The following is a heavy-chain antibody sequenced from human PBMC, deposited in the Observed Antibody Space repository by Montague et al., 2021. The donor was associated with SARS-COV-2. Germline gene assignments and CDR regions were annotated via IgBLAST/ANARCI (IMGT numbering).Heavy chain of an antibody. CDR1: GLTFSSYW. D-gene: IGHD5-18*01. J-gene: IGHJ6*02. CDR2: IKQDGSEK. Sequence: SLRLSCAASGLTFSSYWMSWVRQAPGKGLEWVANIKQDGSEKYYVDSVKGRFTISRDNAKNSLYLQMNSLRAEDTAVYYCARDMGVGYSYGQYYYYGMDVWGQGTTVTVSS. V-gene: IGHV3-7*01. CDR3: ARDMGVGYSYGQYYYYGMDV.